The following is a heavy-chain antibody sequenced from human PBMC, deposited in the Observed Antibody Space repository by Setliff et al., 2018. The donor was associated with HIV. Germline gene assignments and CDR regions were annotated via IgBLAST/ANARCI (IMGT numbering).Heavy chain of an antibody. Sequence: PSETLSLTCTVSGGSISRDSFYWGWFRQPPGEGLEWIGSIYYSGTTYYAPSLETRLTISVDTSTNQFSLKLTSVTAADTAMYFCARDATSEGYMDVWGKGTTVTVSS. V-gene: IGHV4-39*02. CDR2: IYYSGTT. CDR3: ARDATSEGYMDV. J-gene: IGHJ6*03. CDR1: GGSISRDSFY.